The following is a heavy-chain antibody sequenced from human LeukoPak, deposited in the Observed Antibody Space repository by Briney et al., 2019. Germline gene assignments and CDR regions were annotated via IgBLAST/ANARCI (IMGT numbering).Heavy chain of an antibody. J-gene: IGHJ4*02. V-gene: IGHV3-30*18. CDR3: AKASYGTDFDY. D-gene: IGHD5-18*01. Sequence: PGGSLRLSCAASGFTFSSYGMHWVRQAPGKGLEWVAVISYDGSNKYYADSVKGRFTISRDNSKNTLYLQMNSLRAEDTAVYYCAKASYGTDFDYWGQGTLVTVSS. CDR1: GFTFSSYG. CDR2: ISYDGSNK.